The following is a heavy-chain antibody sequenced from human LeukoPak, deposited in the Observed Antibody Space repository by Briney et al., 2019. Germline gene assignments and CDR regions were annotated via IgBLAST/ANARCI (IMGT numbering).Heavy chain of an antibody. CDR3: ARATPEWPATDHFDP. J-gene: IGHJ5*02. Sequence: GASVKLSCKASGGTFSSYTISWVRQAPGHGLEWMGRIIPILGIANYAQKFQGRVTITADKSTSTAYMELSSVGSEDTAEYYGARATPEWPATDHFDPWGQGTLVTVSS. D-gene: IGHD2-15*01. CDR1: GGTFSSYT. CDR2: IIPILGIA. V-gene: IGHV1-69*02.